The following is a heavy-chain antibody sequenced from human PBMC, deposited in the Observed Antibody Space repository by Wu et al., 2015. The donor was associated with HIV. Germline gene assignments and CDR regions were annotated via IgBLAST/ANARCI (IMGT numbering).Heavy chain of an antibody. V-gene: IGHV1-2*02. CDR2: INPNSGGT. J-gene: IGHJ4*02. D-gene: IGHD1-26*01. Sequence: QVQLVQSGAEVKKPGASVEVSCKASGYTFTGYYIHWVRQAPGQGLEWMGWINPNSGGTNYAQQFQGRVTMTRDTSISTAYMDLRRLTSDDTAVYYCARGGSVFAGIVEAITVRFAYWGQGTLVTVSS. CDR1: GYTFTGYY. CDR3: ARGGSVFAGIVEAITVRFAY.